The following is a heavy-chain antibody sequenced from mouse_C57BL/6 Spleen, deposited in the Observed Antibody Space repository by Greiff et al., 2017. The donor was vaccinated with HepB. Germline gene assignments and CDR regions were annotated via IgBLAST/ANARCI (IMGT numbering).Heavy chain of an antibody. V-gene: IGHV1-69*01. CDR2: IDPSDSYT. J-gene: IGHJ2*01. CDR1: GYIFTSYW. D-gene: IGHD1-1*01. Sequence: QVQLQQPGAELVMPGASVKLSCKASGYIFTSYWMHWVKQRPGQGLEWIGEIDPSDSYTNYNQKFKGKSTLTVDKSSSTAYMQLSSLTSEDSAVYYCATGDYFDYWGQGTTLTVSS. CDR3: ATGDYFDY.